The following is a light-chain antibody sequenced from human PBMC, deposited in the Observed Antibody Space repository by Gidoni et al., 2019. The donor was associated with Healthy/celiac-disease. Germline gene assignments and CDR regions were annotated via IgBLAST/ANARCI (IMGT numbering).Light chain of an antibody. V-gene: IGKV1-39*01. CDR1: QSISSY. CDR3: QQSYSTLLT. CDR2: AAS. Sequence: DIQMTQSPSSLSASVGDRVTITCRAIQSISSYLNWYQQKPGKAPKLLIYAASSLQSGVPSRFSGSGSGTDFTLTISSLQPEDFATYYCQQSYSTLLTFGGWTKVEIK. J-gene: IGKJ4*01.